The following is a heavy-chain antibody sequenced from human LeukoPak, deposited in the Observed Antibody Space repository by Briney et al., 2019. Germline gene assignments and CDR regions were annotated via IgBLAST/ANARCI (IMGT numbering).Heavy chain of an antibody. D-gene: IGHD3-22*01. V-gene: IGHV3-21*01. J-gene: IGHJ3*02. CDR1: GFTFSSYS. CDR2: ISSSSSYI. Sequence: PGGSLRLSCAASGFTFSSYSMNWVRQAPGKGLEWVSSISSSSSYIYYADSVKGRFTISRDNAKNSLYLQMNSLRAEDTAVYYCARDGSYDSSGYLPHDAFDIWGQGTMVTVSS. CDR3: ARDGSYDSSGYLPHDAFDI.